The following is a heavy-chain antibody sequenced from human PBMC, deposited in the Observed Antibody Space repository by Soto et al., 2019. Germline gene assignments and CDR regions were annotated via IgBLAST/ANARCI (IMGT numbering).Heavy chain of an antibody. D-gene: IGHD2-15*01. J-gene: IGHJ6*02. Sequence: QVQLVQSGAEVRKPGASVKVSCKASGYTFSTSGMSWLRQAPGQGLEWMGWISTYNGDTNDAPKFQDRVTRTSDTSTSTGYLALGSPRSDDAAVYCCARAGAAPYYYYGMDVWGQGTRVTVSS. CDR2: ISTYNGDT. CDR1: GYTFSTSG. V-gene: IGHV1-18*01. CDR3: ARAGAAPYYYYGMDV.